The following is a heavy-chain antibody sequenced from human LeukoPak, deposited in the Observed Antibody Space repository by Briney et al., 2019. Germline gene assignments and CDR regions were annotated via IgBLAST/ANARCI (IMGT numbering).Heavy chain of an antibody. Sequence: GGSLRLSRAASGFTFSMYWMHWVRQAPGKGLLWVSRINTDGSTTNYADSVKGRFTISRDNPKNTLYLQMNSLRSEDTAVYYCARVPPSVGEATSEYFQVWGQGTLVTVSS. V-gene: IGHV3-74*01. J-gene: IGHJ1*01. CDR1: GFTFSMYW. CDR2: INTDGSTT. CDR3: ARVPPSVGEATSEYFQV. D-gene: IGHD1-26*01.